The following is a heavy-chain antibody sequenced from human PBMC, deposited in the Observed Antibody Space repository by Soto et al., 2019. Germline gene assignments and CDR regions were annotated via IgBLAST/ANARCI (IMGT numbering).Heavy chain of an antibody. V-gene: IGHV3-11*01. D-gene: IGHD3-22*01. Sequence: ADSVKGRFTISRDNAKNSLYLQMNSLRAEDMAVYYCVRDPFYYDSSGNYPWYFDYWGQGILVTVSS. J-gene: IGHJ4*02. CDR3: VRDPFYYDSSGNYPWYFDY.